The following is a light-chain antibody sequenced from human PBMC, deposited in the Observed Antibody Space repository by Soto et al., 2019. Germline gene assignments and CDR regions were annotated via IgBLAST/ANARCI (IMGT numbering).Light chain of an antibody. CDR2: GAS. CDR1: QGISNY. J-gene: IGKJ1*01. CDR3: QQLNDYPWT. Sequence: IQLTQSPSSLSASVGDRVTITCRASQGISNYLAWFQQKPGKAPNLLIYGASTLHRGVPSRFSGSGSGTDFTLPISSLQPEDFAAYYCQQLNDYPWTFGQGTKVEIK. V-gene: IGKV1-9*01.